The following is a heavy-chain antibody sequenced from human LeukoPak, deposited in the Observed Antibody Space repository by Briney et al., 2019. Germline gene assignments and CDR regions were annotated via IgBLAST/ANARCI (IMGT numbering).Heavy chain of an antibody. Sequence: ASVKVSCKASGYTFTVYYMHWVRQAPGQGLEWMGWINPNSGGTNYAQKFQGRVTMTRGTSISTAYMELSRLRSDDTAVYYCARGYDILTGYYSFDYWGQGTLVTVSS. CDR3: ARGYDILTGYYSFDY. CDR2: INPNSGGT. V-gene: IGHV1-2*02. D-gene: IGHD3-9*01. J-gene: IGHJ4*02. CDR1: GYTFTVYY.